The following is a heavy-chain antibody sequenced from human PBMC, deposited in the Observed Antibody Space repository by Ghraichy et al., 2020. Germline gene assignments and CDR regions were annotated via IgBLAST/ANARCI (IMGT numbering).Heavy chain of an antibody. CDR3: AKSMWPSSWYYFDY. CDR1: GFTFSSYG. D-gene: IGHD6-13*01. Sequence: GGSLRLSCAASGFTFSSYGMHWVRQAPGKGLEWVAVISYDGSNKYYADSVKGRFTISRDNSKNTLYLQMNSLRAEDTAVYYCAKSMWPSSWYYFDYWGQGTLVTVS. V-gene: IGHV3-30*18. J-gene: IGHJ4*02. CDR2: ISYDGSNK.